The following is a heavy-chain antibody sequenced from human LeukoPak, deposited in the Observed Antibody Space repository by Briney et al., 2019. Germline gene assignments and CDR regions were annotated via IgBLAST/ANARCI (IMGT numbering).Heavy chain of an antibody. CDR2: IIPIFGTA. CDR1: GGTFSNYA. V-gene: IGHV1-69*05. Sequence: SVKVSCKASGGTFSNYAISWVRQAPGQGLEWMGGIIPIFGTANYAQKFQGRVTITTDESTSTAYMELSSLRSEDTAVYYCARGQLLQSYYYYYMDVWGKGTTVTVSS. J-gene: IGHJ6*03. D-gene: IGHD4-23*01. CDR3: ARGQLLQSYYYYYMDV.